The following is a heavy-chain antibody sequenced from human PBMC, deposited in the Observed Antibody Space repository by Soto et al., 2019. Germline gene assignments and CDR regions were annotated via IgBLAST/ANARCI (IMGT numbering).Heavy chain of an antibody. Sequence: KPSETLSLTCTVSGGSISSSSYYWGWIRQPPGKGLEWIGSISYSGSTYYNPSLKSRVTISVDTSKNQFSLKLSSVTAADTAVYYCARHLGGYYYYGMDVWGQGTTVTVSS. CDR3: ARHLGGYYYYGMDV. V-gene: IGHV4-39*01. D-gene: IGHD3-10*01. CDR2: ISYSGST. CDR1: GGSISSSSYY. J-gene: IGHJ6*02.